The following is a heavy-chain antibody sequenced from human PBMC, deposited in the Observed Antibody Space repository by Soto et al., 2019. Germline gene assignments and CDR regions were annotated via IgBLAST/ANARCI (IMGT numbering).Heavy chain of an antibody. D-gene: IGHD6-6*01. CDR1: GFTFSNAW. CDR2: IKSKTDGGTT. CDR3: TTDRGAARSFYYYYYGMDV. V-gene: IGHV3-15*07. J-gene: IGHJ6*02. Sequence: GGSLRLSCAASGFTFSNAWMNWVRQAPGKGLEWVGRIKSKTDGGTTDYAAPVKGRFTISRDDSKNTLYLQMNSLKTEDTAVYYCTTDRGAARSFYYYYYGMDVWGQGTTVTVSS.